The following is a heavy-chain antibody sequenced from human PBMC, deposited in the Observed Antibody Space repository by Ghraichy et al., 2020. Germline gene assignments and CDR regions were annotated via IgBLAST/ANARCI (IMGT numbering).Heavy chain of an antibody. CDR1: GGSIISSNYY. J-gene: IGHJ6*02. Sequence: ESLNISCTVSGGSIISSNYYWGWIRQPPGKGLEWIASIYYSGDTYYNPSVRSRVTISADTSENQFSLRLTSVTAADTAVYYCARHEVRYAGWRYYYYGMDVWGQGTTVTVSS. V-gene: IGHV4-39*01. D-gene: IGHD3-9*01. CDR2: IYYSGDT. CDR3: ARHEVRYAGWRYYYYGMDV.